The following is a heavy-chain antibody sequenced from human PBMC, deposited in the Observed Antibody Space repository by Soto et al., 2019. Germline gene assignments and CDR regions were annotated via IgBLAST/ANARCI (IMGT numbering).Heavy chain of an antibody. V-gene: IGHV4-31*03. Sequence: SETLSLTCTVSGGSISSGGYYWSWIRQHPGKGLEWIGYIYYIGSTYYNPSLKSRVTISLDTSKNQFSLKLSSVTAADAAVYYCASDGRGTYYYGYYFHFWGQGTPVTVSS. CDR2: IYYIGST. D-gene: IGHD3-10*01. CDR1: GGSISSGGYY. CDR3: ASDGRGTYYYGYYFHF. J-gene: IGHJ4*02.